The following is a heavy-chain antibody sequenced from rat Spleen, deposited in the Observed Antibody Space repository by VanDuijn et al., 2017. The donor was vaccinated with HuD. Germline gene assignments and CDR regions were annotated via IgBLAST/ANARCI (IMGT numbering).Heavy chain of an antibody. CDR2: INSAGST. J-gene: IGHJ2*01. CDR3: ARYYYDGYYHHYYFDY. V-gene: IGHV3-1*01. D-gene: IGHD1-12*03. Sequence: EVQLQESGPGLVKPSQSLSLTCSVTGYSITSNYWGWIRKFPGNKMEWMGYINSAGSTNYNPPLKSQISITRDTSKNQFFLQLTSVTTEDTATYYCARYYYDGYYHHYYFDYWGQGVMVTVSS. CDR1: GYSITSNY.